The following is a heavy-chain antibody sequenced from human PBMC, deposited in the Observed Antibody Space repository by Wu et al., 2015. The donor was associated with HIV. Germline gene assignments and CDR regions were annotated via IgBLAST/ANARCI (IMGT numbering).Heavy chain of an antibody. CDR1: GYTFTGYY. CDR3: ARGGWLQSVVARESFDY. D-gene: IGHD5-24*01. J-gene: IGHJ4*02. Sequence: QVQLVQSGAEVKKPGASVKVSCKASGYTFTGYYMHWVRQAPGQGLEWMGWINPNSGGTNYAQKFQGRVTMTRDTSISTAYVELSRLRSDDTAVYYCARGGWLQSVVARESFDYWGQGTLVTVSS. CDR2: INPNSGGT. V-gene: IGHV1-2*02.